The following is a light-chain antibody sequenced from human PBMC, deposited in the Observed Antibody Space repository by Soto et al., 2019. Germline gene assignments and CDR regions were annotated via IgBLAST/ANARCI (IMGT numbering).Light chain of an antibody. CDR2: DAS. J-gene: IGKJ4*01. CDR1: QSIGTT. CDR3: HQCDQLPLT. Sequence: EIVMTQSPGTLSVSLGERVILSCRASQSIGTTVDWYQHKPGQAPRLLIYDASTRAAGVPARFRGSGSGTDFTLTISSLQSEDLGFYYCHQCDQLPLTFGGGTKVEIK. V-gene: IGKV3-15*01.